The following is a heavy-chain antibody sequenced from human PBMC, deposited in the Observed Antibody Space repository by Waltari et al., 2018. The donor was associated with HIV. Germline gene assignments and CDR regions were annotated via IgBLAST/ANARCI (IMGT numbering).Heavy chain of an antibody. D-gene: IGHD5-12*01. Sequence: QVQLQESGPGLVKHSQTLSLTCTVSVGSLSSGGYYWRWLRQHPGKGLEWIGYIYYSGSTYYNPSLKSRVTISVDTSKNQFSLKLSSVTAADTAVYYCARTLRDGYNYDYWGQGTLVTVSS. V-gene: IGHV4-31*03. CDR2: IYYSGST. CDR3: ARTLRDGYNYDY. J-gene: IGHJ4*02. CDR1: VGSLSSGGYY.